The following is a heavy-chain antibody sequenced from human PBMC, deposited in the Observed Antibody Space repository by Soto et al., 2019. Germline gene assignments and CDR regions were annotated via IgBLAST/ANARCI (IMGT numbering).Heavy chain of an antibody. CDR1: GYTFTSYG. D-gene: IGHD6-25*01. CDR3: ARDLSEQNIDV. V-gene: IGHV1-18*01. CDR2: ISAYNGYT. Sequence: QVRLVQSGAEVKKPGASVKFSCKASGYTFTSYGIRWVRQAPGPGLAWMGWISAYNGYTNYAQKLQGRVTMTTDTATSTVYMELRGVQSADTAVYYGARDLSEQNIDVWGQGTLVTVSS. J-gene: IGHJ4*02.